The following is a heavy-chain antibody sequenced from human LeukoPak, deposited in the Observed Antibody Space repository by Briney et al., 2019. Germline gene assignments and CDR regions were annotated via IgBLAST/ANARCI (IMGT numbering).Heavy chain of an antibody. CDR2: ISSSSSTI. V-gene: IGHV3-48*02. J-gene: IGHJ5*02. D-gene: IGHD3-10*01. CDR1: GFTFSSYS. Sequence: GGSLRLSCAASGFTFSSYSMNWVRQAPGKGLEWVSYISSSSSTIYYADSVKGRFTISRDNAKNSLYLQMNSLRDEDTAVYYCARDGYYGSGSYYNPWFDPWGQGTLVTVSS. CDR3: ARDGYYGSGSYYNPWFDP.